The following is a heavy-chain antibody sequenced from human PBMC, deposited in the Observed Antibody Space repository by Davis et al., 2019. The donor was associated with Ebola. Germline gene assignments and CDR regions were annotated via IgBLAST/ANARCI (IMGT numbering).Heavy chain of an antibody. Sequence: GGSLRLSCAASGFTFSSYAMSWVRQAPGKGLEWVSAISGSGGSTYYADSVKGRFTISRDNAKNSLYLQMNSLRAEDTAVYYCARDRGGGYSSSWYPGYIDYWGQGTLVTVSS. CDR2: ISGSGGST. CDR1: GFTFSSYA. CDR3: ARDRGGGYSSSWYPGYIDY. V-gene: IGHV3-23*01. J-gene: IGHJ4*02. D-gene: IGHD6-13*01.